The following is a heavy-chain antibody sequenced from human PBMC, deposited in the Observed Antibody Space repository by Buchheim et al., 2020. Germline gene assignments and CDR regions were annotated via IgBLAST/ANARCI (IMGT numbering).Heavy chain of an antibody. CDR3: AKDFYGSGSSSTGKDV. D-gene: IGHD3-10*01. Sequence: QVQVVESGGGVVQPGRSLRLSCAASGFSFNDYHIHWVRQAPGKGLEWVSLIWYDGSKKIYADSVKGRFTISRDSSKNTLYLEMNSLRDEDTAIHYCAKDFYGSGSSSTGKDVWGKGTT. CDR2: IWYDGSKK. CDR1: GFSFNDYH. J-gene: IGHJ6*03. V-gene: IGHV3-33*03.